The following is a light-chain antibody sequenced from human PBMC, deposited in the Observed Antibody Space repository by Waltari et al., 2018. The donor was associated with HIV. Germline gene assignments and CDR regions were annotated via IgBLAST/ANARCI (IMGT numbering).Light chain of an antibody. CDR1: SSNIGSNT. CDR2: SKR. J-gene: IGLJ2*01. V-gene: IGLV1-44*01. CDR3: AAWDDSLNGVV. Sequence: QSVLTQPPSASGTPGQRVTISCSGSSSNIGSNTVNWYQQLPGTAPKLLIYSKRRRPAGVPDGFPGAKSVTAASLAISGLQCEDEADYYWAAWDDSLNGVVFGGGTKLTVL.